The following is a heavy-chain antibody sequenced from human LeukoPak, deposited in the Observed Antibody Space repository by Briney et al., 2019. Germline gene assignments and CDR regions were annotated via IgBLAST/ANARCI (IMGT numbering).Heavy chain of an antibody. J-gene: IGHJ4*02. Sequence: GGSLRLSCAASGFTFSSYAMSWVRQAPGKGLEWVSSISSSSSYIYYADSVKGRFTISRDNAKNSLYLQMNSLRAEDTAVYYCARDRSDFWSGYSDYWGQGTLVTVSS. CDR2: ISSSSSYI. CDR3: ARDRSDFWSGYSDY. V-gene: IGHV3-21*01. D-gene: IGHD3-3*01. CDR1: GFTFSSYA.